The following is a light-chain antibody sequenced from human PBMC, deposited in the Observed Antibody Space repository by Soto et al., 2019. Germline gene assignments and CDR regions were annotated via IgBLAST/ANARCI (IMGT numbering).Light chain of an antibody. V-gene: IGLV2-14*03. CDR2: DVT. Sequence: QSVLTQPASVSGSPGRSVTISCTGSSSDVGDFNYVSWYQHLPGRAPKLIIYDVTNRPSGISYRFSASKSGRTLSLTISGLQPEDKADYYCISYSSSPTHVVFGGGTKLTVL. CDR1: SSDVGDFNY. CDR3: ISYSSSPTHVV. J-gene: IGLJ2*01.